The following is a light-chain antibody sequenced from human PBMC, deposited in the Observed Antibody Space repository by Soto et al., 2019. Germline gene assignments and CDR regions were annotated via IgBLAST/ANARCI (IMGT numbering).Light chain of an antibody. V-gene: IGKV3D-15*01. J-gene: IGKJ5*01. Sequence: DIVMTQSPGTLSMSPGEGATLSCRASQNIANNLAWYQKRPGRAPRLLIYGASTRATGIPARFSGSGSGTEFTLSISRLQSEDFALYYCQQYYNWRAITFGQGTRLEIK. CDR1: QNIANN. CDR3: QQYYNWRAIT. CDR2: GAS.